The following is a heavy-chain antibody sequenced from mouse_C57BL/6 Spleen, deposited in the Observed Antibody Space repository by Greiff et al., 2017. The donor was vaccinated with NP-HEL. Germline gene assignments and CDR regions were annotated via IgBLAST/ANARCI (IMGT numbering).Heavy chain of an antibody. J-gene: IGHJ4*01. CDR2: ISSGSSTI. V-gene: IGHV5-17*01. CDR1: GFTFSDYG. CDR3: ARARLTGYAMDD. D-gene: IGHD4-1*01. Sequence: EVHLVESGGGLVKPGGSLKLSCAASGFTFSDYGMHWVRQAPEKGLEWVAYISSGSSTIYYADTVKGRFTISRDNAKNTLFLQMTSLRSEDTAMYYCARARLTGYAMDDWGQGTSVTVSA.